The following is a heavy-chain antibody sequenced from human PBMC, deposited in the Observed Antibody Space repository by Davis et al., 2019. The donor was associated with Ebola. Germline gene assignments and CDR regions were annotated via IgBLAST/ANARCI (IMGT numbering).Heavy chain of an antibody. D-gene: IGHD4-17*01. V-gene: IGHV3-33*06. Sequence: GESLKISCAASGFTFSGSAMHWVRQAPGKGLEWVAVIWYDGSNKYYADSVKGRFTISRDHSKNTLYLQMNSLRAEDTAVYYCAKERASVTTPGIFDYWGQGTLVTVSS. CDR3: AKERASVTTPGIFDY. J-gene: IGHJ4*02. CDR1: GFTFSGSA. CDR2: IWYDGSNK.